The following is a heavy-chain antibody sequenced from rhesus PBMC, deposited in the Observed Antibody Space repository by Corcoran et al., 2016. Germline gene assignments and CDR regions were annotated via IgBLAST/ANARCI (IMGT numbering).Heavy chain of an antibody. CDR2: INSGGGRK. Sequence: EVQLVETGGGLVQPGGSLKLSCAASGFTFSSYGMSWVCQAPGKGLEWFSAINSGGGRKYYADSVKGRVTISRDNSKNTLSLQMNSLRAEDTAVYYCAKAGGAAAVVWGQGVLVTVSS. J-gene: IGHJ4*01. CDR1: GFTFSSYG. V-gene: IGHV3S5*01. CDR3: AKAGGAAAVV. D-gene: IGHD6-25*01.